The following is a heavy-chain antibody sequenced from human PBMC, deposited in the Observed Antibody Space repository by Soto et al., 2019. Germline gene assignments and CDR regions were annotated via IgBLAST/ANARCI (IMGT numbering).Heavy chain of an antibody. J-gene: IGHJ3*02. CDR3: ARDLEGYCSGGSCFDAFDI. D-gene: IGHD2-15*01. CDR2: IKQDGSEK. Sequence: GSLSLSCAASGFTFSSYWMSWVRQAPGKGLEWVANIKQDGSEKYYVDSVKGRFTISRDNAKNSLYLQMNSLRAEDTAVYYCARDLEGYCSGGSCFDAFDIWGQGTMVTVSS. CDR1: GFTFSSYW. V-gene: IGHV3-7*01.